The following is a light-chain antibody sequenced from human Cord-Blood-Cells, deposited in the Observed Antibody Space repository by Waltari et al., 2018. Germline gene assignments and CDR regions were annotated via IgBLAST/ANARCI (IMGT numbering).Light chain of an antibody. Sequence: DIQTTQSPSTLSASLGDRVTITCRASQCISSWLAWYQQKPGKAPKLLIYDASSLESGVPSRFRGSGSGTEFTLTISSLQPDDFATYYCQQYNSYSYTFGQGTKLEIK. CDR3: QQYNSYSYT. V-gene: IGKV1-5*01. CDR2: DAS. CDR1: QCISSW. J-gene: IGKJ2*01.